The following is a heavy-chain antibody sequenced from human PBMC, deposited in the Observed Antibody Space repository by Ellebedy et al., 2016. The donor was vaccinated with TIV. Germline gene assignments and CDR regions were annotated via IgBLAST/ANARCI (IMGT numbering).Heavy chain of an antibody. CDR2: DVLDGYRK. CDR3: TRGPTHGGFDY. J-gene: IGHJ4*02. V-gene: IGHV3-30*03. D-gene: IGHD3-16*01. Sequence: PGGSLRLSCEASGFTFSSSDMHWVRQTPGKGLEWLSHDVLDGYRKYYADSVRGRFTTSRDISKNTLFLQMNSLRVEDTAVYYCTRGPTHGGFDYWGQGTLVTVSS. CDR1: GFTFSSSD.